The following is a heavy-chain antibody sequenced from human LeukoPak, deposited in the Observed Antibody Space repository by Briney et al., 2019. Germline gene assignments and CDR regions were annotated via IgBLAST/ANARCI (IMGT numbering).Heavy chain of an antibody. Sequence: QTLSLTCAISGDSVSSNRATLTWTRQSPLRVLEPLSWTYFRSKWYNDYAVSVKSRITIDPDTSKNHFSLQLNSVTPEDTAVYYCARGRGDIDFDYWGQGTLVTVSS. CDR3: ARGRGDIDFDY. CDR1: GDSVSSNRAT. V-gene: IGHV6-1*01. J-gene: IGHJ4*02. CDR2: TYFRSKWYN.